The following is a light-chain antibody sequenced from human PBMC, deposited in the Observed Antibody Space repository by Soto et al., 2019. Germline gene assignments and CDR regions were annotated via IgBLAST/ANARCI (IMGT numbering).Light chain of an antibody. V-gene: IGLV2-14*03. J-gene: IGLJ2*01. CDR2: DVS. Sequence: QSVLTQPASVSGSPGQSITISCTGTNSDVGGYNYVSWYQQHPGKAPKLMIYDVSNRPSGVSNRFSGSKSGNTASLTISGLQTEDEADYYFCSYTSSSTPVVFGGGTKVTVL. CDR3: CSYTSSSTPVV. CDR1: NSDVGGYNY.